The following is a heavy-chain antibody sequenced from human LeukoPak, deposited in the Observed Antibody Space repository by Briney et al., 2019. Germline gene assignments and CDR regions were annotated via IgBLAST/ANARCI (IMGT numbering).Heavy chain of an antibody. CDR1: GGSFSGYY. D-gene: IGHD3-16*02. CDR2: INHSGST. J-gene: IGHJ4*02. V-gene: IGHV4-34*01. CDR3: ASFTFGGVIVKDY. Sequence: SETLSLTCAVYGGSFSGYYWSWIRQPPGKGLEWIGEINHSGSTNYNPSLKSRVTISVDRSKNQFSLKLSSVTAADTAVYYCASFTFGGVIVKDYWGQGTLVTVSS.